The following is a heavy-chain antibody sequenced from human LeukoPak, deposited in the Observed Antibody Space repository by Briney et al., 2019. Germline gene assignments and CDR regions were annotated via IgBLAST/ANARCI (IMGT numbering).Heavy chain of an antibody. D-gene: IGHD2-8*01. V-gene: IGHV3-30-3*01. J-gene: IGHJ4*02. Sequence: GGSLRLSCAASGFTFSSYAMHWVRQAPGKGLEWVAVISHDGSNKYYADSVKGRFTISRDNSKNTLYLQMNSLRAEDTAVYYCARDMMGGYCTNGVCPTGYWGQGTLVTVSS. CDR1: GFTFSSYA. CDR3: ARDMMGGYCTNGVCPTGY. CDR2: ISHDGSNK.